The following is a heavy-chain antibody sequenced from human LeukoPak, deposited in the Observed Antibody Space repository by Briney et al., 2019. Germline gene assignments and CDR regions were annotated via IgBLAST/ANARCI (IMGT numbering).Heavy chain of an antibody. Sequence: SETLSLTCTVSGGSISSSTYFWAWIRQPPGKGLEWIGSIYYRGATYSNPSLKSRVTISVDTSKNQFSLKLSSVTAADTAVYYCARDVAAAGTDYWGQGTLVTVSS. CDR3: ARDVAAAGTDY. D-gene: IGHD6-13*01. J-gene: IGHJ4*02. CDR1: GGSISSSTYF. CDR2: IYYRGAT. V-gene: IGHV4-39*07.